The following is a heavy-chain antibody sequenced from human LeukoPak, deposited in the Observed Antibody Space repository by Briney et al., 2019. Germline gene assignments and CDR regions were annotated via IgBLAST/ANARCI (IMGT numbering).Heavy chain of an antibody. J-gene: IGHJ4*02. Sequence: GASVKVSCKASGGTFSSYAISWVRQAPGQGLEWMGGIIPIFGTANYAQKFQGRVTITADESTSTAYMELSSPRSEDTAVYYCAAMIVVVPTDYWGQGTLVTVSS. CDR1: GGTFSSYA. V-gene: IGHV1-69*13. CDR3: AAMIVVVPTDY. D-gene: IGHD3-22*01. CDR2: IIPIFGTA.